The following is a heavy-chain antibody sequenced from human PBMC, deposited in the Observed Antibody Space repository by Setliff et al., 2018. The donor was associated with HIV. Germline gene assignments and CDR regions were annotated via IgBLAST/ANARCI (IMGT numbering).Heavy chain of an antibody. Sequence: SVKVSCKASGGTFSSYAISWVRQAPGQGLEWMGGIIPIFGTANYAQKFQGRVTITADESTSTAYMELSSLRSEDTAVYYCARVMIGYSGYDAFDYWGQGTLVTSPQ. J-gene: IGHJ4*02. CDR3: ARVMIGYSGYDAFDY. CDR2: IIPIFGTA. CDR1: GGTFSSYA. D-gene: IGHD5-12*01. V-gene: IGHV1-69*13.